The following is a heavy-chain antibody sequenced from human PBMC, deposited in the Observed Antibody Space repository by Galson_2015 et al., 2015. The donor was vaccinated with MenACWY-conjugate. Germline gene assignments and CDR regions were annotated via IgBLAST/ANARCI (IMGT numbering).Heavy chain of an antibody. Sequence: PALVKPTQPLTLRSTFSGFSLRTSGVGAGWIRQPPGKALEWLALIYWDDDKRYSPSLKSRLTITKDTSKNQVVLTMTNMDPVDTATYYCAQGDVFDIWGQGTLVPVSS. CDR1: GFSLRTSGVG. CDR3: AQGDVFDI. J-gene: IGHJ3*02. V-gene: IGHV2-5*02. CDR2: IYWDDDK.